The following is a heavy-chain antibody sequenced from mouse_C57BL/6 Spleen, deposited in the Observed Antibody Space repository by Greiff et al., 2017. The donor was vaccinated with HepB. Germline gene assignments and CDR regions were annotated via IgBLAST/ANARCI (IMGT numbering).Heavy chain of an antibody. CDR3: ARHDGYYGLFDY. J-gene: IGHJ2*01. Sequence: VKLMESGPGLVAPSQSLSITCTVSGFSLTSYGVHWVRQPPGKGLEWLVVIWSDGSTTYNSALKSRLSISKDNSKSQVFLKMNSRQTADTAMYYCARHDGYYGLFDYWGQGTTLTVSS. V-gene: IGHV2-6-1*01. CDR2: IWSDGST. D-gene: IGHD2-3*01. CDR1: GFSLTSYG.